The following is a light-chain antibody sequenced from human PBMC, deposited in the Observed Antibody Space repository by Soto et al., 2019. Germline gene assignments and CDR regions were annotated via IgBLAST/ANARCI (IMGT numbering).Light chain of an antibody. J-gene: IGKJ1*01. CDR2: DAY. CDR1: QTISSW. V-gene: IGKV1-5*01. CDR3: QQYDSYSWT. Sequence: DIQMTQSPSTLSASVGDRVTITCRASQTISSWLAWYQQLPGKAPKLLIYDAYTLETGVPSRFSGSGSGTDFTLTISSLQADDFATYYCQQYDSYSWTFGQGTMVEV.